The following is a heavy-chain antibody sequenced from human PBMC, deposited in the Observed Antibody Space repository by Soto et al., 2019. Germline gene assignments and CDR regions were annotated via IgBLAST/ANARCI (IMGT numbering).Heavy chain of an antibody. CDR3: ARSQGSSTSLDIYYYYYYGMDV. CDR1: GGTFSSYA. CDR2: IIPISGTA. J-gene: IGHJ6*02. D-gene: IGHD2-2*01. V-gene: IGHV1-69*13. Sequence: SVKVSCKASGGTFSSYAISWVRQAPGQGLEWMGGIIPISGTANYAQKFQGRVTITADESTSTAYMELSSLRSEDTAVYYCARSQGSSTSLDIYYYYYYGMDVWGQGTTVTVSS.